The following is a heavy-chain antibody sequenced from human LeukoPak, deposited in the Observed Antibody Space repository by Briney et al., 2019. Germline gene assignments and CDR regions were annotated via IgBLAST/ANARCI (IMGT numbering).Heavy chain of an antibody. CDR2: INPSRGTT. CDR1: GYTFTSQY. Sequence: ASLKVSCKESGYTFTSQYMHWVRQAPGQGLEWMGLINPSRGTTVYSQKFQGRVTMTRDTSTSTVYMELSSLTSYDTAVYYCARETPRSVTHLGGLFDYWGQGTLVTVSS. D-gene: IGHD4-17*01. J-gene: IGHJ4*02. V-gene: IGHV1-46*01. CDR3: ARETPRSVTHLGGLFDY.